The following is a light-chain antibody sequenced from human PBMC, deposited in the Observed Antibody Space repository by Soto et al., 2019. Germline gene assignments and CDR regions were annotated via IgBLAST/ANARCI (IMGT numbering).Light chain of an antibody. CDR3: QQYENLPN. V-gene: IGKV1-33*01. CDR2: DAS. Sequence: DIQMTQSPSSLSASVGDIVPITCQASQNINNYLNLYQQKPGRAPKLLIYDASNLEAGVPSRFRGSGSGTDFTFTISRLQPEDIATYYYQQYENLPNFGQGTRLEIK. J-gene: IGKJ5*01. CDR1: QNINNY.